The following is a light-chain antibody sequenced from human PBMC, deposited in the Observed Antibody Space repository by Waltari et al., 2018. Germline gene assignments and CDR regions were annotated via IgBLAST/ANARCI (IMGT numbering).Light chain of an antibody. CDR3: NSRDSSGNGV. CDR2: GKN. J-gene: IGLJ2*01. Sequence: SSELTQDPAVSVALGQTVRITCQGDSLRRYYASWYQQKPGQAPVLVIYGKNNRPSGIPDRFSGSSSGNTASLTITGAQAEDEADYYCNSRDSSGNGVFGGGTKLTVL. V-gene: IGLV3-19*01. CDR1: SLRRYY.